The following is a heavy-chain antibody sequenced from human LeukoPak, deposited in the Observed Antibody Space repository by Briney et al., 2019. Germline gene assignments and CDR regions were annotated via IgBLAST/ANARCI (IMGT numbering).Heavy chain of an antibody. CDR3: AKSDYDIGLQDY. Sequence: GSLRLSCAASGFTFSSYAMSWVRQAPGKGLEWVSAISGSGGSTYYADSVKGRFTISRDNSKNTLYLQMNSLRAEDTAVYYCAKSDYDIGLQDYWGQGTLVTVSS. V-gene: IGHV3-23*01. CDR2: ISGSGGST. CDR1: GFTFSSYA. D-gene: IGHD3-9*01. J-gene: IGHJ4*02.